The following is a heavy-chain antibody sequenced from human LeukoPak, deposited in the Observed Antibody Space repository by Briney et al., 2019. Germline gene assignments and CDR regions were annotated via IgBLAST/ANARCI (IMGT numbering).Heavy chain of an antibody. D-gene: IGHD3-22*01. CDR1: GYTFTSYG. J-gene: IGHJ3*02. V-gene: IGHV1-18*01. CDR3: ARGRAYYDSSGYSLDAFDI. Sequence: ASVKVSCKASGYTFTSYGISWVRQAPGQGLEWMGWISAYNGNTNYAQKLQGRVTMTTDTSTSTAYMELRSLRSEDTAVYYCARGRAYYDSSGYSLDAFDIWGQGTMVTVSS. CDR2: ISAYNGNT.